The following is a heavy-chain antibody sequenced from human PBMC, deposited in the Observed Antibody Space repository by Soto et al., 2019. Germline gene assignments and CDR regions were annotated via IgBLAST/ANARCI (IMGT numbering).Heavy chain of an antibody. Sequence: GGSLRLSCAASGFTFSSYAMSWVRQAPGKGLEWISAISGSDGSTYYADSVKGRFIISRDNSNNTLYFQMNSLRAEDTAVYYCATLTKYDILTGFYPCWGQGTLVTVSS. CDR3: ATLTKYDILTGFYPC. CDR2: ISGSDGST. D-gene: IGHD3-9*01. V-gene: IGHV3-23*01. J-gene: IGHJ4*02. CDR1: GFTFSSYA.